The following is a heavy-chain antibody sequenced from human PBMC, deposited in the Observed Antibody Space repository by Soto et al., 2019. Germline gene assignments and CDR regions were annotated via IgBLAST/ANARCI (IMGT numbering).Heavy chain of an antibody. V-gene: IGHV4-34*01. CDR3: ARGRPAAGTMYYYYGMDV. J-gene: IGHJ6*02. CDR1: GGSFSGYY. Sequence: PSETLSLTCAVYGGSFSGYYWSWIRQPPGKGLEWIGEINHSGSTNYNPSLKSRVTISVDTSKNQFSLKLSSVTAADTAVYYCARGRPAAGTMYYYYGMDVLGQGTTVT. D-gene: IGHD6-13*01. CDR2: INHSGST.